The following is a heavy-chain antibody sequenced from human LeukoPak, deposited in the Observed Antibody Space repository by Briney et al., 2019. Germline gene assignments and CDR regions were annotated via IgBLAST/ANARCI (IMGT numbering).Heavy chain of an antibody. CDR1: GGSISRYN. J-gene: IGHJ3*02. CDR3: ARSDYHNSGSHTVFDAFDI. CDR2: IDDSGNT. D-gene: IGHD3-10*01. Sequence: SETLSLTCTVSGGSISRYNWSWIRRPPGKGLEWIGYIDDSGNTNYNPSLKSQVTISVDKSKNQFSLKLSFVTAADTAMYYCARSDYHNSGSHTVFDAFDIWGQGTRVTVSS. V-gene: IGHV4-59*01.